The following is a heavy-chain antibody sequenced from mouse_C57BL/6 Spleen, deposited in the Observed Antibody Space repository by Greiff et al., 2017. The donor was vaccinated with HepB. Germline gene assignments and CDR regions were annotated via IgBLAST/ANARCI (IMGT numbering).Heavy chain of an antibody. CDR1: GFTFSNYW. J-gene: IGHJ3*01. CDR3: TVGAQAFVPY. CDR2: IRLKSDNYAT. V-gene: IGHV6-3*01. D-gene: IGHD3-2*02. Sequence: EVKLVESGGGLVQPGGSIKLSCVASGFTFSNYWMNWVRQSPEKGLEWVAQIRLKSDNYATHYAESVKGRFTISRDDSKSSVYLQMNNLRAEDTGIYYCTVGAQAFVPYWGQGTLVTVSA.